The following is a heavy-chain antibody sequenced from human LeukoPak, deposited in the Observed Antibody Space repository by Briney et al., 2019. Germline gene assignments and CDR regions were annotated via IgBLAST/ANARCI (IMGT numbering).Heavy chain of an antibody. CDR3: ASPYSSRWYELCY. CDR1: GFAFSSYA. J-gene: IGHJ4*02. D-gene: IGHD6-13*01. Sequence: GGSLRLSCAASGFAFSSYAMSWVRQAPGKGLEWVSAISGSGGSTYCADSVKGRFTISRDNSKNTLYLQMNSLRAEDTAVYYCASPYSSRWYELCYWGQGTLVTVSS. V-gene: IGHV3-23*01. CDR2: ISGSGGST.